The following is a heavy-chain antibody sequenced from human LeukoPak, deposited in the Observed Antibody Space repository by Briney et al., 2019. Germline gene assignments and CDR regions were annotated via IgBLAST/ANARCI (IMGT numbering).Heavy chain of an antibody. V-gene: IGHV1-69*13. D-gene: IGHD3-10*01. CDR3: ARSRITMVRAFYGMDV. Sequence: ASVKVSCKASGGTFSSYAISWVRQAPGQGLEWMGGIIPIFGTANYAQKFQGRVTITADESTSTAYMELSSLRSEDTAVYYCARSRITMVRAFYGMDVWGQGTTVTVSS. CDR1: GGTFSSYA. J-gene: IGHJ6*02. CDR2: IIPIFGTA.